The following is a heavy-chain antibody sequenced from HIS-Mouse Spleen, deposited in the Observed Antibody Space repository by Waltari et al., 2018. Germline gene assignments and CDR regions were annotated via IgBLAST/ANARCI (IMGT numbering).Heavy chain of an antibody. CDR2: IYTSGST. CDR1: GGSISSYY. J-gene: IGHJ4*02. CDR3: ARANVDTAMEPFFDY. Sequence: QVQLQESGPGLVKPSETLSLTCTVSGGSISSYYWSWIRQPAGKGLEWIGRIYTSGSTNYTPSLKGRVTMSVDTSKNQCSLKLSSVTAADTAVYYCARANVDTAMEPFFDYWGQGTLVTVSS. D-gene: IGHD5-18*01. V-gene: IGHV4-4*07.